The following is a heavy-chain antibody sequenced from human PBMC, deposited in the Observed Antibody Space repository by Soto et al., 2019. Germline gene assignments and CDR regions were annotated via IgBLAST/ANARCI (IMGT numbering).Heavy chain of an antibody. V-gene: IGHV4-59*01. CDR1: GGSISSYY. CDR3: ARYGALATHDAFDS. D-gene: IGHD5-12*01. CDR2: IYYSGST. Sequence: SETLSLTCTVSGGSISSYYWSWIRQPPGKGLEWIGYIYYSGSTNYNPSLKSRVTISVDTSKNQFSLKLSSVTAADTAVYYCARYGALATHDAFDSWGQGTMVTLSS. J-gene: IGHJ3*02.